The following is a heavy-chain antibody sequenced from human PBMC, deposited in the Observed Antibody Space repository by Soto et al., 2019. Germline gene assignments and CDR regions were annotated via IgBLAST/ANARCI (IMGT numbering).Heavy chain of an antibody. CDR3: ATGYCSGGSCSNWFDP. CDR1: GYTLTELS. D-gene: IGHD2-15*01. J-gene: IGHJ5*02. CDR2: FDPEDGET. V-gene: IGHV1-24*01. Sequence: ASVKVSCKVSGYTLTELSMHWVRQAPGKGLEWMGGFDPEDGETTYAQKFQGRVTMTEDTSTDTAYMELSSLRSEDTAVYYCATGYCSGGSCSNWFDPWGQGTLVTVSS.